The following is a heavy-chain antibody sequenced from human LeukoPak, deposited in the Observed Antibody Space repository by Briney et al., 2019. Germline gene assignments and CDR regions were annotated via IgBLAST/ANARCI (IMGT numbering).Heavy chain of an antibody. CDR3: AGKGQGSNWAAEYFQN. CDR1: GFTFSSYG. Sequence: GGSLRLSCAASGFTFSSYGMHWVRQAPGKGLEWVAFIRYDGSNKYYADSVKGRFTISRDNSKNTLYLQMNSLRAEDTAVYYCAGKGQGSNWAAEYFQNWGQGTLVTVSS. CDR2: IRYDGSNK. J-gene: IGHJ1*01. V-gene: IGHV3-30*02. D-gene: IGHD6-13*01.